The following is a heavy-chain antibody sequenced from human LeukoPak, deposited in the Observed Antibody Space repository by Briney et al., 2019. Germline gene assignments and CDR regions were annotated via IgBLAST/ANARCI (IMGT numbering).Heavy chain of an antibody. Sequence: GGSLRLSCAASGFTFSSYEMNWVRQAPGKGLEWVSYISSSGSTIYYADSVKGRFTISRDNAKNSLYVQMNSLRAEDTAVYYCARGVPGYCSGTSCYKDYYYMDVWGKGTTVTVSS. V-gene: IGHV3-48*03. CDR3: ARGVPGYCSGTSCYKDYYYMDV. D-gene: IGHD2-2*02. CDR1: GFTFSSYE. CDR2: ISSSGSTI. J-gene: IGHJ6*03.